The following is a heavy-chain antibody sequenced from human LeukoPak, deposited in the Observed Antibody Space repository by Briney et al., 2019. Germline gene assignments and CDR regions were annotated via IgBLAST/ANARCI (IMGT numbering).Heavy chain of an antibody. CDR3: ARDTYYYDSSGYWLIVY. D-gene: IGHD3-22*01. CDR1: GCTFSSYW. J-gene: IGHJ4*02. Sequence: GGSLRLSCAASGCTFSSYWMSWVRQAPGKGLEWVANIKQDGSEKYYVDSVKGRFTISRDNAKNSLYLQMNSLRAEDTAVYYCARDTYYYDSSGYWLIVYWGQGTLVTVSS. V-gene: IGHV3-7*01. CDR2: IKQDGSEK.